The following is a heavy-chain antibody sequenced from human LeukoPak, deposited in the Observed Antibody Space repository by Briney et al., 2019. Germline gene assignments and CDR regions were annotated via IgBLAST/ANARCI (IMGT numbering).Heavy chain of an antibody. J-gene: IGHJ4*02. CDR2: IYTSGST. V-gene: IGHV4-61*02. D-gene: IGHD2-21*02. Sequence: SSDTLSLTCTVSGGSISSGSYYWSWIRQPAGKGLEWIGRIYTSGSTNYNPSLKSRVTISVDTSKNQFSLKLSSVTAADTAVYYCAGGLAYCGGDCYPTTFDYWGQGTLVTVSS. CDR3: AGGLAYCGGDCYPTTFDY. CDR1: GGSISSGSYY.